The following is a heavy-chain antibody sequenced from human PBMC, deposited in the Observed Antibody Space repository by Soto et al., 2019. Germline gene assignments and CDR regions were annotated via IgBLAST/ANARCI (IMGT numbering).Heavy chain of an antibody. V-gene: IGHV4-34*01. Sequence: QVQLQQWGAGLLKPSETLSLTCAVSGGSFSGYYWCWLRQPPGKGLAWIGEINHSGSTNYNPSLKRRVTIAVDTSKNQCSLKPSSVTAADTAVYYCARATHSSGWYGRKRAFDYWGQGTLVTVSS. CDR2: INHSGST. CDR1: GGSFSGYY. D-gene: IGHD6-19*01. J-gene: IGHJ4*02. CDR3: ARATHSSGWYGRKRAFDY.